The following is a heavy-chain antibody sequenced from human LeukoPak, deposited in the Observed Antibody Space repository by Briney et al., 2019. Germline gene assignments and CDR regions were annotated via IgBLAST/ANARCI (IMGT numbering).Heavy chain of an antibody. CDR3: AKDLDRTFGGVM. CDR1: GFTFSSYA. V-gene: IGHV3-23*01. J-gene: IGHJ4*02. D-gene: IGHD3-16*01. Sequence: GGSLRLSCAASGFTFSSYAMSWVRQAPGKGLEWVSGIRDSGGTTDYADSVKGRFIISRDNSNNTLYLQMNSLRAEDTAVYYCAKDLDRTFGGVMWGQGTLVTVSS. CDR2: IRDSGGTT.